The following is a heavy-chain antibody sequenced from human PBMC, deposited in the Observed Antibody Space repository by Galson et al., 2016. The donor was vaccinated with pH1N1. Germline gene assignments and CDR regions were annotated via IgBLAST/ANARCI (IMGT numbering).Heavy chain of an antibody. CDR1: GGSISSNFYF. D-gene: IGHD3-3*01. CDR2: IFYSGST. V-gene: IGHV4-39*01. J-gene: IGHJ4*02. Sequence: ETLSLTCTVSGGSISSNFYFWAWIRQRPGKGLEWIGSIFYSGSTDYNPSLKSRVTTSVDRSKNQFSLKLTSVTAADTAIYYCARHQSGVGGIPFAFDSWGQGTLVTVSS. CDR3: ARHQSGVGGIPFAFDS.